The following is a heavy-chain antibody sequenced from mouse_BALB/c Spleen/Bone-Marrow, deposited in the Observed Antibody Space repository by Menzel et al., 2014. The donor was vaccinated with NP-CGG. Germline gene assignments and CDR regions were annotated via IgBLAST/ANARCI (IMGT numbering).Heavy chain of an antibody. CDR1: GYSFTGHT. V-gene: IGHV1-26*01. D-gene: IGHD2-1*01. J-gene: IGHJ2*01. CDR2: INTYNGGT. CDR3: ADGNFDY. Sequence: VQLQQSGPELVKPGDSMKLSCTTSGYSFTGHTMNWVKQSHGKNLEWIGLINTYNGGTSYNQKFKSKATLTVDKSSSTAYMDLRSRTSEDSAGEVCADGNFDYWGQGTPLTVS.